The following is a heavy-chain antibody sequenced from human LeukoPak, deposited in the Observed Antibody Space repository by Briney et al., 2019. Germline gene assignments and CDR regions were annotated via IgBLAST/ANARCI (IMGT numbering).Heavy chain of an antibody. CDR2: IYHGGST. Sequence: SGTLSLTCAVSGGSISSNNWWSWVRQPPGKGLEWIGEIYHGGSTNYNPSLKSRVTISLDTSKNQFSLELTSVTAADTAVYYCARHGIVDSSRKYYFDCWGQGTLVTVSS. V-gene: IGHV4-4*02. CDR3: ARHGIVDSSRKYYFDC. CDR1: GGSISSNNW. J-gene: IGHJ4*02. D-gene: IGHD6-13*01.